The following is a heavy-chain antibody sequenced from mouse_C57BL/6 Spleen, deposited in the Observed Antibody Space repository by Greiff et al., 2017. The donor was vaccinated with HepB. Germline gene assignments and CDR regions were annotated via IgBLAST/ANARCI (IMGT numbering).Heavy chain of an antibody. CDR1: GYAFSSSW. CDR3: ARYAMDY. J-gene: IGHJ4*01. Sequence: VQLQQSGPELVKPGASVKISCKASGYAFSSSWMNWVKQRPGKGLEWIGRIYPGDGDTNYNGKFKGKATLTADKSSSTAYMQLSSLTSEDSAVYFCARYAMDYWGQGTSVTVSS. CDR2: IYPGDGDT. V-gene: IGHV1-82*01.